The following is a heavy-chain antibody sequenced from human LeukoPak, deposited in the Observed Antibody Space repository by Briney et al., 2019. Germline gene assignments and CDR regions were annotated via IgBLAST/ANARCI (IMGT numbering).Heavy chain of an antibody. V-gene: IGHV1-18*01. CDR3: ARAESMALYFLY. CDR1: GYTFTDFG. Sequence: GASVKVSCKASGYTFTDFGFIWVRQAPGQGLEWMGWVSTYNGDTDYAKKFRDRVTMTTESSTQTTFMELRNLRSDDTAVYYCARAESMALYFLYWGQGTLVSVSS. J-gene: IGHJ1*01. D-gene: IGHD1-14*01. CDR2: VSTYNGDT.